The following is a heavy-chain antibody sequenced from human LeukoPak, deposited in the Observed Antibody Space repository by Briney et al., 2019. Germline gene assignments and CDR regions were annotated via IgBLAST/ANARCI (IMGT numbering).Heavy chain of an antibody. J-gene: IGHJ3*02. V-gene: IGHV1-8*01. CDR3: ARPRDSSGYYGAFDI. D-gene: IGHD3-22*01. CDR1: GYTFTSYD. Sequence: ASVTVSCKASGYTFTSYDINGVRQATGQGLEWMGWMNPNSGNTGYAQKFQGRVTMTRNTSISTAYMELSSLRSEDTAVYYCARPRDSSGYYGAFDIWGQGTIVTVSS. CDR2: MNPNSGNT.